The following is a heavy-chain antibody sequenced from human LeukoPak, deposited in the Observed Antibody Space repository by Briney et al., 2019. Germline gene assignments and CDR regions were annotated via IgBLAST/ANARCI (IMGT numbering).Heavy chain of an antibody. V-gene: IGHV3-30*02. D-gene: IGHD1-26*01. CDR2: IRYDGSNK. CDR3: AKEGREDYYYMDV. CDR1: GLTFSIYG. Sequence: PGGSLRLSCAASGLTFSIYGMHWVRQAPGKGLEWVAFIRYDGSNKYYADSVKGRFTISRDNSKNTLYLQMNSLRAEDTAVYYCAKEGREDYYYMDVWGKGTTVTVSS. J-gene: IGHJ6*03.